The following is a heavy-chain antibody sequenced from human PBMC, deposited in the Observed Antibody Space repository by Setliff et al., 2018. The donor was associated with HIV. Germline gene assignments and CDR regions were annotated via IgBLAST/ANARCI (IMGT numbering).Heavy chain of an antibody. J-gene: IGHJ4*02. V-gene: IGHV4-34*01. Sequence: SETLSLTCAFNGGSFSGYYWMWIRQSPGEGLEWIGEINHSCNTNYNPSLKSRVTMSGDTSKNQFSLNLTSVTAADTAVYFCARGLGRGSGTYYNPPGYWGPGTLVTVSS. CDR1: GGSFSGYY. D-gene: IGHD3-10*01. CDR2: INHSCNT. CDR3: ARGLGRGSGTYYNPPGY.